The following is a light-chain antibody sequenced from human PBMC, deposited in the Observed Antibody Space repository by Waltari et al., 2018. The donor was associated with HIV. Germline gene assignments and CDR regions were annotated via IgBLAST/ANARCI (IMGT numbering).Light chain of an antibody. CDR3: MQGTHWPWT. Sequence: VMTQSPLSLPVTLGQPASISCRSRQSLVHSDGTTYLNWFHLRPGQSPRRLIYKVSNRDLGVPDKFSGSGSGTDFTLKISRVEAEDVGVYYCMQGTHWPWTFGQGTKVEIK. CDR1: QSLVHSDGTTY. CDR2: KVS. V-gene: IGKV2-30*02. J-gene: IGKJ1*01.